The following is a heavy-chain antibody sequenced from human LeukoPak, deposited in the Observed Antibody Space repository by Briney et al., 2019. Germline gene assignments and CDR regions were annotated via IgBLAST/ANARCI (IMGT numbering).Heavy chain of an antibody. CDR1: GFTFSNYG. CDR3: AKDRGIISDY. D-gene: IGHD3-10*01. CDR2: ISGSGDST. Sequence: GGSLRLSCAASGFTFSNYGMSWVRQAPGKGLEWVSSISGSGDSTYYADSVKGRFTISRDNSKNTLYLQMNSLRAEDTAVYYCAKDRGIISDYWGQGTLVTVSS. J-gene: IGHJ4*02. V-gene: IGHV3-23*01.